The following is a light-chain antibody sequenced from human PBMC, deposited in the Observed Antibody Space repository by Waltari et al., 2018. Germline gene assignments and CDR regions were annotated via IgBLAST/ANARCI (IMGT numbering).Light chain of an antibody. CDR2: DAF. J-gene: IGKJ5*01. Sequence: EIVLTQSPATLSLSPGERATLSCRASQSVSSYLIWYQQKPGQATRLLIYDAFNRATGIPARFSGSGSGTDFTLTISSLEPEDFAVYYCQQRANGPITFGQGTRLEIK. V-gene: IGKV3-11*01. CDR3: QQRANGPIT. CDR1: QSVSSY.